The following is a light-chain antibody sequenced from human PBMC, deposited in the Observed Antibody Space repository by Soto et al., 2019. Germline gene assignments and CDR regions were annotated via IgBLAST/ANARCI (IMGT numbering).Light chain of an antibody. CDR2: GNS. CDR3: QSYDSSLRGI. V-gene: IGLV1-40*01. J-gene: IGLJ2*01. CDR1: SSNTGAGYD. Sequence: QLVLTQPPSVSGAPGQRVTISCTGSSSNTGAGYDVHWYQQLPGAAPKLLIYGNSNRPSGVPDRFSGSKSGTSASLAITGLQAEDEADYYCQSYDSSLRGIFGGGTKLTVL.